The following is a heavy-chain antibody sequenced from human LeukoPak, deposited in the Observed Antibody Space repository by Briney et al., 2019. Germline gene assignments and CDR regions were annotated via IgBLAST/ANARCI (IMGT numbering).Heavy chain of an antibody. CDR1: GFTFSGSA. D-gene: IGHD5-24*01. J-gene: IGHJ3*02. V-gene: IGHV3-73*01. CDR3: EIEMATIGAFDI. CDR2: IRSKANSYAT. Sequence: GGSLRLSCAASGFTFSGSAMHWVRQASGKGLEWVGRIRSKANSYATAYAASVKGRFTISRDDSKNTAYLQMNSLKTEDTAVYYCEIEMATIGAFDIWGQGTMVTVSS.